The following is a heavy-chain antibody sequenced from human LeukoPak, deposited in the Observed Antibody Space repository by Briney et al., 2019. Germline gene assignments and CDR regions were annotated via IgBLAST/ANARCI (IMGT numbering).Heavy chain of an antibody. CDR2: ISGSGGT. V-gene: IGHV4-34*01. D-gene: IGHD2-2*01. CDR3: AGGHNAVPAYYFDY. CDR1: GGSFSGYD. Sequence: PSETLSLTCAVYGGSFSGYDWSWVRQPPGKGLEWIGEISGSGGTNYNPSLKRRVTISVGTSKNEFPLNLSSVTAADAAADYCAGGHNAVPAYYFDYWGQGTLVTVSS. J-gene: IGHJ4*02.